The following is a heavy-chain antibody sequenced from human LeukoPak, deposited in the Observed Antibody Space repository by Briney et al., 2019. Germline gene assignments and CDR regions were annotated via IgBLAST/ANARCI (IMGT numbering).Heavy chain of an antibody. V-gene: IGHV4-4*07. CDR1: GGSISSYY. Sequence: ASETLSLTCTVSGGSISSYYWSWIRQPAGKGLEWIGRIYTSGSTNYNPSLKGRVTMSVDTSKNQFSLKLSSVTAADTAVYYCATNYYYYMDVWGKGTTVTVSS. CDR2: IYTSGST. CDR3: ATNYYYYMDV. J-gene: IGHJ6*03.